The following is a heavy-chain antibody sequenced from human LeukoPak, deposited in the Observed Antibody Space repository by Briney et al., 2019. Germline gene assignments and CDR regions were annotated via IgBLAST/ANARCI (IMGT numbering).Heavy chain of an antibody. CDR2: ISWDGGST. V-gene: IGHV3-43D*03. CDR3: AKDIHCSSTSCRNPDYYYYGMDV. J-gene: IGHJ6*02. D-gene: IGHD2-2*01. Sequence: GGSLRLSCAASGFTFDDYAMHWVRQAPGKGLEWVSLISWDGGSTYYADSVKGRFTISRDNSKNSLYLQMNSLRAEDTALYYCAKDIHCSSTSCRNPDYYYYGMDVWGQGTTVTVSS. CDR1: GFTFDDYA.